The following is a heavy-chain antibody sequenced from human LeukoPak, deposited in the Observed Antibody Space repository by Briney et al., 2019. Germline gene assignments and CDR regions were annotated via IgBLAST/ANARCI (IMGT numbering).Heavy chain of an antibody. CDR1: GFTFDDYA. D-gene: IGHD1-26*01. CDR2: ISWNSGSI. J-gene: IGHJ6*02. CDR3: ARAGEGATRKYYYYGMDV. Sequence: GGSLRLSCAASGFTFDDYAMPWVRQAPGKGLEWVSGISWNSGSIGYADSVKGRFTISRDNSKNTPYLQMNSLRAEDTAVYYCARAGEGATRKYYYYGMDVWGQGTTVTVSS. V-gene: IGHV3-9*01.